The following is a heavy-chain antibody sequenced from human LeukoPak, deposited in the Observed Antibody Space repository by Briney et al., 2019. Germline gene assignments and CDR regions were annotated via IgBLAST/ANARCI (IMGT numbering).Heavy chain of an antibody. CDR2: MNPNSGNT. D-gene: IGHD3-16*02. CDR3: AKDPGGVIAYYFDY. CDR1: GYTFTSYD. J-gene: IGHJ4*02. V-gene: IGHV1-8*03. Sequence: GASVKVSCKASGYTFTSYDINWVRQATGQGLEWMGWMNPNSGNTGYAQKFQGRVTITRNTSISTAYMELSSLRSEDTAVYYCAKDPGGVIAYYFDYWGQGTLVTVSS.